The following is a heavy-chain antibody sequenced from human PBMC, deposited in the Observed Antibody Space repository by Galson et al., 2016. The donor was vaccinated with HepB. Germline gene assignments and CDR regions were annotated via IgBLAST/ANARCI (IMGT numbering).Heavy chain of an antibody. CDR3: AKDVPAAAGTIFH. V-gene: IGHV3-11*01. D-gene: IGHD6-13*01. J-gene: IGHJ4*02. CDR1: GFSFGDYF. Sequence: SLRLSCAASGFSFGDYFMTWIRQAPGRGLEWVSYISYSGRTSVHADSVKGRFTISRDTSTNTLFLQMDSLRVEDTASYYCAKDVPAAAGTIFHWGQGTMVTVSA. CDR2: ISYSGRTS.